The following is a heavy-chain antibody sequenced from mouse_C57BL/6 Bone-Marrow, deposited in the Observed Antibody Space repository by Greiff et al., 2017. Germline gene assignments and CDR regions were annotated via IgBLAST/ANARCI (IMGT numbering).Heavy chain of an antibody. CDR3: ATAYYSNYVPMDY. V-gene: IGHV2-5*01. CDR2: IWRGGST. CDR1: GFSLTSYG. Sequence: VKLVESGPGLVQPSQSLSITCTVSGFSLTSYGVHWVRQSPGKGLEWLGVIWRGGSTDYNAAFMSRLSITKDNSKSQVFFKKNSLQADDTAIYYGATAYYSNYVPMDYWGQGTSVTVSS. J-gene: IGHJ4*01. D-gene: IGHD2-5*01.